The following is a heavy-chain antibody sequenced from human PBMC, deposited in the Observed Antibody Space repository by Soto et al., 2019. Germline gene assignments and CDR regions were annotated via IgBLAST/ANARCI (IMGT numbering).Heavy chain of an antibody. CDR2: INPDSGGT. J-gene: IGHJ2*01. V-gene: IGHV1-2*02. CDR1: GYTFTDYY. D-gene: IGHD2-2*01. Sequence: ASVKVSCKASGYTFTDYYIHWVRQAPGQGLEWVGWINPDSGGTNLAQRFQGRVTMTSDTSINTAYMELSSLRSDDTAVYYCAIRTGQLAIISEFDGDWFFEVWGRGALVTVSS. CDR3: AIRTGQLAIISEFDGDWFFEV.